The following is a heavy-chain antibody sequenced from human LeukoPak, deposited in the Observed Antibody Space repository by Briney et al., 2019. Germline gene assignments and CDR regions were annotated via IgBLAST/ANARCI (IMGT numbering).Heavy chain of an antibody. CDR3: ARALDSSSSRYQAFEE. V-gene: IGHV3-7*01. J-gene: IGHJ4*02. CDR1: GFTFSNYW. CDR2: INQDESEK. D-gene: IGHD2-2*01. Sequence: GGSLRLSCSASGFTFSNYWMSWVRQAPGKGLEWVANINQDESEKYYVDSVKGRFTISRDNAKSSLYLQMNSLRAEDTAVYYCARALDSSSSRYQAFEEWGQGTLVTVSS.